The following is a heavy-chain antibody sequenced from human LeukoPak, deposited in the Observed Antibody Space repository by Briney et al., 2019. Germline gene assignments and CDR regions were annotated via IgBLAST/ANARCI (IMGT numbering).Heavy chain of an antibody. D-gene: IGHD3-22*01. CDR2: IKQDGSEK. CDR3: ARARLYYYDSSGYYYFDY. V-gene: IGHV3-7*01. Sequence: GGSLRLSCAASGFTFSSYWMSWVRQAPGKGLEWVANIKQDGSEKDYVDSVKGRFTISRDNAKNSLYLQMDSLRAEDTAVYYCARARLYYYDSSGYYYFDYWGQGTLVTVSS. J-gene: IGHJ4*02. CDR1: GFTFSSYW.